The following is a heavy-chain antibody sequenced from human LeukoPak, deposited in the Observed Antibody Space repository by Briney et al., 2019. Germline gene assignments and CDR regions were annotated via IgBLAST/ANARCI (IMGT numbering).Heavy chain of an antibody. D-gene: IGHD5-24*01. Sequence: PGGSLRLSCAASGFTFDDYAMHWVRQAPGKGLEWVSLISGDGGSTYYADSVKGRFTISRDNSKNSLYLQMNSLRTEDTALYYCAESRRWLQSYYFDYWGQGTLVTVSS. J-gene: IGHJ4*02. CDR3: AESRRWLQSYYFDY. CDR2: ISGDGGST. CDR1: GFTFDDYA. V-gene: IGHV3-43*02.